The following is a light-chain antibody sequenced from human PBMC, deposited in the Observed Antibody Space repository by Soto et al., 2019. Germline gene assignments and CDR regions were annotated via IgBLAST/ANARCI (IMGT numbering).Light chain of an antibody. Sequence: SALNQPPSASGSPGQSVAISCTGTARDIGGYTFVSWYQQHPGKAPKLLIYDVNKRPSGVPDRFSGSKSGNTASLTVSGLQAEDEADYYCSAHGGTNPYVFGTGTKLTVL. V-gene: IGLV2-8*01. CDR2: DVN. J-gene: IGLJ1*01. CDR3: SAHGGTNPYV. CDR1: ARDIGGYTF.